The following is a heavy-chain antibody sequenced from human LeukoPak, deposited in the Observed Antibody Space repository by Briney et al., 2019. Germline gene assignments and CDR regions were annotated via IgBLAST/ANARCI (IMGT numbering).Heavy chain of an antibody. Sequence: PGGSLRLSCAASGFTFVTYWMHWVRQAPGKGLVWVSRIHRDGNNINYADFVQGRFTVSRDNAKNTLYLQMHSLRVEDTAMYYCARGLRDRYGMDVWGQGTTVTVSS. CDR3: ARGLRDRYGMDV. CDR2: IHRDGNNI. CDR1: GFTFVTYW. J-gene: IGHJ6*02. V-gene: IGHV3-74*01.